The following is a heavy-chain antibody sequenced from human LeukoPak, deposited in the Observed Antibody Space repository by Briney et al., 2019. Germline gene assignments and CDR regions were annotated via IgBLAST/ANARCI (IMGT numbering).Heavy chain of an antibody. V-gene: IGHV3-7*01. Sequence: GGSLRLSCAASGFTFSSYWMSWARQAPGKGLEWVANIKPDGSEIYYVDSVKGRFTISRDNAKNSLYLQMNSLRAEDTAVYYCATVVVVADPDYWGQGTLVTVSS. CDR2: IKPDGSEI. CDR1: GFTFSSYW. D-gene: IGHD2-15*01. J-gene: IGHJ4*02. CDR3: ATVVVVADPDY.